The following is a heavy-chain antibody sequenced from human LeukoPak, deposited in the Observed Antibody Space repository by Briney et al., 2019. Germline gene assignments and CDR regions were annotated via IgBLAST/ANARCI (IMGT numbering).Heavy chain of an antibody. CDR3: ARGFGVVVAAIDY. Sequence: SETLSLTCTVSGGSISSGCYYWSWIRQPAGKGLEWIGRIYTSGSTNYNPSLKSRVTISVDTSKNQFSLKLSSVTAADTAVYYCARGFGVVVAAIDYWGQGTLVTVSS. CDR2: IYTSGST. CDR1: GGSISSGCYY. J-gene: IGHJ4*02. V-gene: IGHV4-61*02. D-gene: IGHD2-15*01.